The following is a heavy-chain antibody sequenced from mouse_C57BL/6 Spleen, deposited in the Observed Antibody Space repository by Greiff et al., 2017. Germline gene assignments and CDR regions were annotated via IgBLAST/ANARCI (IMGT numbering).Heavy chain of an antibody. D-gene: IGHD1-1*01. V-gene: IGHV1-69*01. CDR3: ARGPYGSSYGWYFDV. Sequence: QVQLKQPGAELVMPGASVKLSCKASGYTFTSYWMHWVKQRPGQGLEWIGEIDPSDSYTNYNQKFKGKSTLTVDKSSSTAYMQLSSLTSEDSAVYYCARGPYGSSYGWYFDVWGTGTTVTVSS. J-gene: IGHJ1*03. CDR2: IDPSDSYT. CDR1: GYTFTSYW.